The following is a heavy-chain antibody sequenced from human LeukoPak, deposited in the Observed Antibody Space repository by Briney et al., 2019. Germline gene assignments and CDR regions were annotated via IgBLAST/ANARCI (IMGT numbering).Heavy chain of an antibody. V-gene: IGHV4-39*07. CDR3: ARDFTDSGSSLVYYYYYYMDV. J-gene: IGHJ6*03. CDR2: IYYSGSA. CDR1: GGSISSSSYY. Sequence: SETLSLTCTVSGGSISSSSYYWGWIRQPPGKGLEWIGSIYYSGSAYYNPSLKSRVTISVDTSKNQFSLKLSSVTAADTAVYYCARDFTDSGSSLVYYYYYYMDVWGKGTTVTVSS. D-gene: IGHD1-26*01.